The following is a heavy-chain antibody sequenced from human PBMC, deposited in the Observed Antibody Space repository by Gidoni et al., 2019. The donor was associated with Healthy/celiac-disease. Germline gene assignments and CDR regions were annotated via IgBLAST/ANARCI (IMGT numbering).Heavy chain of an antibody. CDR1: GGTFSSYA. V-gene: IGHV1-69*01. Sequence: VQLAQPGAAVTKPGAAVKVSCKASGGTFSSYAISWVRQAPGHGLEWMGGIIPIFGTATYAQKFQGRVTITADESTSTAYMELSSLISEDTAVYYCARGTTVAEDFLGCDYWGQGTLVTVSS. J-gene: IGHJ4*02. D-gene: IGHD4-17*01. CDR3: ARGTTVAEDFLGCDY. CDR2: IIPIFGTA.